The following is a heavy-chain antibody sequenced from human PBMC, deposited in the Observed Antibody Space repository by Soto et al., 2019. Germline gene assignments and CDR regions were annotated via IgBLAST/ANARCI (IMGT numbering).Heavy chain of an antibody. D-gene: IGHD6-6*01. J-gene: IGHJ6*02. Sequence: QVQLQESGPGLVKPSQTLSLTCSVSSDSMNSGGYYWSWIRQHPGKGLEGIGYLYSNGDTYYNPSLKRRVTISIDTSNNQFSLNLTSVTSAATSVYYCARRGGSSSGYYYSAMDVWGQGTTVTVSS. CDR2: LYSNGDT. CDR1: SDSMNSGGYY. CDR3: ARRGGSSSGYYYSAMDV. V-gene: IGHV4-31*03.